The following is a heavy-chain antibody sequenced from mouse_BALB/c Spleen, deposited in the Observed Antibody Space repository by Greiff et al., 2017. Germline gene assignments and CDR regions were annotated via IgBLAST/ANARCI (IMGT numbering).Heavy chain of an antibody. CDR2: ISYDGSN. D-gene: IGHD2-1*01. CDR1: GYSITSGYY. J-gene: IGHJ3*01. CDR3: ARDQDGNYVGFAY. Sequence: EVKLVESGPGLVKPSQSLSLTCSVTGYSITSGYYWNWIRQFPGNKLEWMGYISYDGSNNYNPSLKNRISITRDTSKNQFFLKLNSVTTEDTATYYCARDQDGNYVGFAYWGQGTLVTVSA. V-gene: IGHV3-6*02.